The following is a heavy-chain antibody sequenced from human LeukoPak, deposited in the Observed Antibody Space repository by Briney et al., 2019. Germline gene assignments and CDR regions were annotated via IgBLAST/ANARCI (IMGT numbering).Heavy chain of an antibody. V-gene: IGHV3-64*04. CDR3: AKWSSNWGFYYYYYGMDV. Sequence: PGGSLRLSCSASGFAFSAYGVHWVRQAPGKGLEYVSSISSSGGSTYYGDSVKGRFTISRDNSRNTVYLQMNSLRADDTAVYCCAKWSSNWGFYYYYYGMDVWGQGTTVTVSS. CDR1: GFAFSAYG. J-gene: IGHJ6*02. D-gene: IGHD6-13*01. CDR2: ISSSGGST.